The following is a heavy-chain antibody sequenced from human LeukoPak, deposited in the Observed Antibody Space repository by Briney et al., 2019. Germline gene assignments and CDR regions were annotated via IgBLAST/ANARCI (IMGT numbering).Heavy chain of an antibody. CDR3: ARDSAGNDY. Sequence: GGSLRLSCAASGFTFDDYAMHWVRQGPGKGLEWVSGISWNSGNIGYADSVKGRFTISRDNAKNSLYLQMNSLRAEDTAMYYCARDSAGNDYWGQGTLVTVSS. CDR2: ISWNSGNI. D-gene: IGHD6-13*01. J-gene: IGHJ4*02. CDR1: GFTFDDYA. V-gene: IGHV3-9*01.